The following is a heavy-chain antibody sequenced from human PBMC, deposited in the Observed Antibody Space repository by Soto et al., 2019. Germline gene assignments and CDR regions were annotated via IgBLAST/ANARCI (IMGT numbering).Heavy chain of an antibody. CDR3: ATDTITIFFNSFDI. CDR2: INTATENT. Sequence: QVQPVQSGAEVKKPGASVQVSCTTSGYIFTSHAIHWVRQAPGQRLEWMGWINTATENTKYSQKLQGRITITRDPSTDTADMELSGLTSEDTAVYFSATDTITIFFNSFDIWCQGTLVSVSS. V-gene: IGHV1-3*04. CDR1: GYIFTSHA. D-gene: IGHD3-3*01. J-gene: IGHJ3*02.